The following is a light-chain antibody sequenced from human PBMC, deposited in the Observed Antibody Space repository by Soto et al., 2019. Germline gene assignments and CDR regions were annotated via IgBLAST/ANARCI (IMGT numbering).Light chain of an antibody. Sequence: DIQMTQSPSSLSASVGDRVTITCRTSRAVKYLNWYQQIPGKAPKFLIATASILQSGVPSRFSGSGSGTEFSLTINTLQREDFAIYYCQQSDRAPLTFGGGTKVEVK. CDR1: RAVKY. CDR2: TAS. V-gene: IGKV1-39*01. J-gene: IGKJ4*01. CDR3: QQSDRAPLT.